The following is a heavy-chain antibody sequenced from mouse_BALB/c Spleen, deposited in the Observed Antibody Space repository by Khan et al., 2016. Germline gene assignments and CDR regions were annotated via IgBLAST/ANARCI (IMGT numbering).Heavy chain of an antibody. D-gene: IGHD3-3*01. V-gene: IGHV3-8*02. CDR2: ISYSGGN. Sequence: EVQLQESGPSLVKPSQTLSLTCSVTVDSITNNYWNWIRNFPGNKLEYMGYISYSGGNYYNPSLKSRISITRDTCKNQYYLQLNSVTTEDTATYCCASYCRDAMDYWGQGTSVTVSS. CDR1: VDSITNNY. CDR3: ASYCRDAMDY. J-gene: IGHJ4*01.